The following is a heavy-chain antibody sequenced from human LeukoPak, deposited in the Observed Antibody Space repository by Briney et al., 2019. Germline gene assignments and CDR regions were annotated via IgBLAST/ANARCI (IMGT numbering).Heavy chain of an antibody. CDR2: ITSNSIYT. J-gene: IGHJ4*02. Sequence: PGGSLRLSCAASGFTFSDYYMSWIRQAPGKGLEWVSYITSNSIYTNYADPVKGRFTISRDNAKKSLYLQMNSLRAEDTAVYYCAKIAAAGPNSFDYWGQGTLVTVSS. V-gene: IGHV3-11*03. D-gene: IGHD6-13*01. CDR1: GFTFSDYY. CDR3: AKIAAAGPNSFDY.